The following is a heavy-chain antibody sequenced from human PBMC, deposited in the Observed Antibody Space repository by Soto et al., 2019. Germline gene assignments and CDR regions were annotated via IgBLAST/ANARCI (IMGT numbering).Heavy chain of an antibody. V-gene: IGHV4-30-4*01. D-gene: IGHD6-25*01. CDR3: AYGSSSAWIDK. CDR2: IDYSWST. CDR1: GDSISNSDYY. J-gene: IGHJ4*02. Sequence: SETLSLTCTVSGDSISNSDYYWNWIRQSPGKGLEWIASIDYSWSTYYNPSLKSRVTISVDTSYNKFFLRLNSVTAADTAVYFCAYGSSSAWIDKWGQGTLVTVSS.